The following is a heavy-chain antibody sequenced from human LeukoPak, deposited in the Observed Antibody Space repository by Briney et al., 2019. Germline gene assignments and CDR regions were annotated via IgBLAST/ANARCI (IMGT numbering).Heavy chain of an antibody. D-gene: IGHD1-26*01. CDR3: ARHLRGATIYYDY. Sequence: SETLSLTCTVSGGSISSSRHYWAWIRQPPGKGLEWIASISYSVTTYYNPSLKSRVTISVDTSKNQFSLKLSSVTAADTAVYYCARHLRGATIYYDYWGQGTLVTVSS. CDR1: GGSISSSRHY. V-gene: IGHV4-39*01. J-gene: IGHJ4*02. CDR2: ISYSVTT.